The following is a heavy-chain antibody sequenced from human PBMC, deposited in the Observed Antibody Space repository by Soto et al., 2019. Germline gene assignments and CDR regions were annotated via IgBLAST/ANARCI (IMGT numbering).Heavy chain of an antibody. Sequence: QVQLVQSGAEVKKPGASVKVSCKASGYTFNSYGISWVRQAPGHGLEWMGWINAYSGNTKYAQKVQVRVIMTTDTSTSTAYMELRSLRSDDTAVYYCARDPALGGPFDYWGQGTLVTVSS. V-gene: IGHV1-18*01. J-gene: IGHJ4*02. CDR1: GYTFNSYG. CDR2: INAYSGNT. CDR3: ARDPALGGPFDY. D-gene: IGHD3-16*01.